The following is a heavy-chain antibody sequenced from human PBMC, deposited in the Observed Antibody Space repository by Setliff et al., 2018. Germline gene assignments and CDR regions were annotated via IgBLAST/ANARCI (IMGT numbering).Heavy chain of an antibody. CDR2: IIPIFGTA. V-gene: IGHV1-69*05. Sequence: GASVKVSCKASGGTFSSYAISWVRQAPGQGLEWMGGIIPIFGTANYAQKFQGRVTMTRDTSISTAYMELSSLRSEDTAVYYCARGLVSLHYDFWSGHYLGGYMDVWGKGTTVTSP. CDR3: ARGLVSLHYDFWSGHYLGGYMDV. D-gene: IGHD3-3*01. J-gene: IGHJ6*03. CDR1: GGTFSSYA.